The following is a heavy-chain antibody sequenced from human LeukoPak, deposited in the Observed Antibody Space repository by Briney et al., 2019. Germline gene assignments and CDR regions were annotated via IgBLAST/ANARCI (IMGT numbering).Heavy chain of an antibody. J-gene: IGHJ4*02. CDR1: GFTFSSYS. V-gene: IGHV3-48*01. D-gene: IGHD3-22*01. Sequence: PGGSLRLXCAASGFTFSSYSMNWVRQALGKGLEWVSYISSSSSTIYYADSVKGRFTISRDNAKNSLYLQMNSLRAEDTAVYYCAREIYDSSGYYDYWGQGTLVTVSS. CDR3: AREIYDSSGYYDY. CDR2: ISSSSSTI.